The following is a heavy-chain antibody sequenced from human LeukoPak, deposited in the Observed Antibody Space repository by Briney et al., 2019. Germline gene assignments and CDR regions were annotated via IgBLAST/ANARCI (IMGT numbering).Heavy chain of an antibody. V-gene: IGHV4-34*01. CDR3: GRGASWYEVLIDY. J-gene: IGHJ4*02. CDR1: GGSFSAYS. D-gene: IGHD6-13*01. CDR2: VHHTGDT. Sequence: SETLSLTCAVYGGSFSAYSWNWIRQPPGKGLEWIGYVHHTGDTHYNPSLESRVTVSVDRSKNQFSLKLTSVTAADTAIYYCGRGASWYEVLIDYWGQGTLVIVSS.